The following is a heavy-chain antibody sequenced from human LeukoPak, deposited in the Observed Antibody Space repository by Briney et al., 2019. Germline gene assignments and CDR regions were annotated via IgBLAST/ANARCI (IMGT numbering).Heavy chain of an antibody. CDR2: ISRGGNSI. V-gene: IGHV3-21*04. CDR1: GFTFSSYG. J-gene: IGHJ4*02. Sequence: GGSLRLSCAASGFTFSSYGMHWIRQAPGKGLEWVSSISRGGNSIYYADSVRGRFTISRDNAQNSLYLQINSLRAEDTALYYCARDQYLDCRGQGTLVTVSS. CDR3: ARDQYLDC.